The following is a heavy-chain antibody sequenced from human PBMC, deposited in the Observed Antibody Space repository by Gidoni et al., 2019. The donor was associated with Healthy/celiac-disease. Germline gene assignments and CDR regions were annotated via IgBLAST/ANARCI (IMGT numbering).Heavy chain of an antibody. V-gene: IGHV3-30*18. Sequence: QVQLVESGGGVVQPGRFLRLSCAASGFTVSSYGMHWGRQAPDKRLEWVAVISYDGSNKYYADSVKGRFTISRDNSKNTLYLQMNSLRAEDTAVYYCAKDAADIVVVPEEGKGFDYWGQGTLVTVSS. D-gene: IGHD2-15*01. J-gene: IGHJ4*02. CDR2: ISYDGSNK. CDR1: GFTVSSYG. CDR3: AKDAADIVVVPEEGKGFDY.